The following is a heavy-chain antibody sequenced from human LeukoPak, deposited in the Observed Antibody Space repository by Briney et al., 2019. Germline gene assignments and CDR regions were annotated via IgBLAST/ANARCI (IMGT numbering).Heavy chain of an antibody. CDR2: INHSGST. Sequence: PSETLSLTCAVYGGSFSGYYWSWIRQPPGKGLEWIGEINHSGSTNYNPSLKSRVTISVDTSKNQFSLKLSSVTAADTAVYYCARAYYDFWSGYQENYYYYYMDVWGKGTTVTVSS. V-gene: IGHV4-34*01. CDR3: ARAYYDFWSGYQENYYYYYMDV. CDR1: GGSFSGYY. J-gene: IGHJ6*03. D-gene: IGHD3-3*01.